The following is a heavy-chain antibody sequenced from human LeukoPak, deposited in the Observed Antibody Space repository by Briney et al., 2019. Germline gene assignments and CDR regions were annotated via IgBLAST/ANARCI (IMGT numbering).Heavy chain of an antibody. CDR2: INAGNGNT. Sequence: ASVNVSCKASGYTFTSYAMHWVRQAPGQRLEWMGWINAGNGNTKYSQKFQGRVTITGDTSASTAYMELSSLRSEDTAVYYCAREWWELSPRSKPFDYWGQGTLVTVSS. V-gene: IGHV1-3*01. CDR3: AREWWELSPRSKPFDY. CDR1: GYTFTSYA. J-gene: IGHJ4*02. D-gene: IGHD1-26*01.